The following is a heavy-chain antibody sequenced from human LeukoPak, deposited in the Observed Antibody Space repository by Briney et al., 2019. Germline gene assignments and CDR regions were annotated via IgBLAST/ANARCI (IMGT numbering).Heavy chain of an antibody. CDR2: ISSSSSTI. D-gene: IGHD5/OR15-5a*01. J-gene: IGHJ6*03. Sequence: GGSLRLSCAASGFTFSSYIMNCVRQAAGKVLEFVSYISSSSSTINYADSVKGRFTISRDNAKNSLYLQMNSRRAEDTAVYYCARIYVGYYYYMDVWGKGTTVTVSS. CDR1: GFTFSSYI. CDR3: ARIYVGYYYYMDV. V-gene: IGHV3-48*04.